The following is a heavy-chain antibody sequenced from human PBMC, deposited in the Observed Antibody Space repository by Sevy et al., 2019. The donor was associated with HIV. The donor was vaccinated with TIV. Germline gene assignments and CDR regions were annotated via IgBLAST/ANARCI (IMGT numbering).Heavy chain of an antibody. CDR3: TTGSIIAAAGNYYYGMDV. Sequence: GGSLRLSCAASGFTFSNAWMSWVRQAPGKGLEWVGRIKSKTDGGTTDYAAPVKGRFTISRDDSKNTLYLQMNSLKTEDTAVYYCTTGSIIAAAGNYYYGMDVWGQGTTATVSS. CDR2: IKSKTDGGTT. J-gene: IGHJ6*02. CDR1: GFTFSNAW. D-gene: IGHD6-13*01. V-gene: IGHV3-15*01.